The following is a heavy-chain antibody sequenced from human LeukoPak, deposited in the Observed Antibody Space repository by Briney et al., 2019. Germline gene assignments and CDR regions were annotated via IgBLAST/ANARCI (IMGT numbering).Heavy chain of an antibody. D-gene: IGHD4-23*01. Sequence: PGGSLRLSCKASGFKFDEYVMHWVRQAPGKGLEWVSYIGSSGSTVYYADSVKGRFTISRDNAKNSLYMQMESLRDEDTAIYYCARDTLEYSNSPDALDIWGQGTMVTVSS. CDR1: GFKFDEYV. CDR3: ARDTLEYSNSPDALDI. V-gene: IGHV3-48*03. J-gene: IGHJ3*02. CDR2: IGSSGSTV.